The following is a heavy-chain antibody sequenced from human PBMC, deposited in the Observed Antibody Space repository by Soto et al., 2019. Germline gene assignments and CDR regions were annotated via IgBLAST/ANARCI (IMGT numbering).Heavy chain of an antibody. J-gene: IGHJ4*02. Sequence: GGSLRLSCAASGFTFSNYWMHWVRQAPGEGLVWVSRINSDGSTTNYADSVKGRFTVSRDNAKNTLYLQMNSLRAEETAIYYCARGGLHAYYKDNWAQGTLVTVSS. D-gene: IGHD3-10*01. CDR2: INSDGSTT. V-gene: IGHV3-74*01. CDR1: GFTFSNYW. CDR3: ARGGLHAYYKDN.